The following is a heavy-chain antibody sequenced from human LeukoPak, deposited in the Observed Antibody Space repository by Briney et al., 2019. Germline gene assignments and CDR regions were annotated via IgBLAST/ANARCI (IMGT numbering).Heavy chain of an antibody. CDR1: GYIFTSNW. J-gene: IGHJ4*02. CDR3: ARQGWSGTSWHTIDS. V-gene: IGHV5-51*01. Sequence: GESLKISCKGSGYIFTSNWIAWVRQMPGKGLELMGIIFPGDSNTRYSPSFQGQVTISVGKSISTAYLEWSSLKASDTAMYYCARQGWSGTSWHTIDSWGRGTLVTVSS. D-gene: IGHD2-2*01. CDR2: IFPGDSNT.